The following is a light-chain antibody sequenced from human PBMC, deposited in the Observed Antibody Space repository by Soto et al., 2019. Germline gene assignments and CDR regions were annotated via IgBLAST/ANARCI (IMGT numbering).Light chain of an antibody. Sequence: DIQMTQSPSTLSASVGDTVTVTCRASQSVSGWLAWYQQKPGEAPKLLIYKASTLKSGVPSRFSGSGSGTEFTLTISSLQPEDFAVYYCQQYGSSGTFGQGTKVDIK. CDR1: QSVSGW. J-gene: IGKJ1*01. CDR2: KAS. CDR3: QQYGSSGT. V-gene: IGKV1-5*03.